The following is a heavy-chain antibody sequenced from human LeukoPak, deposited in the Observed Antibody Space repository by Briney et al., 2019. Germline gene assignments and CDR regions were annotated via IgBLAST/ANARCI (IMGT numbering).Heavy chain of an antibody. Sequence: GGSLRLSCVPSTFTFSNSVMHWVRQAPGKGLEWVAGISIDGNGNYYADSVRGRITISRDNSKNTLYLEMNSLSAEDTAVYYCAKEVRTSGRAGIFGYWGQGTLVTVSS. CDR2: ISIDGNGN. V-gene: IGHV3-30*04. CDR1: TFTFSNSV. D-gene: IGHD2-2*01. J-gene: IGHJ4*02. CDR3: AKEVRTSGRAGIFGY.